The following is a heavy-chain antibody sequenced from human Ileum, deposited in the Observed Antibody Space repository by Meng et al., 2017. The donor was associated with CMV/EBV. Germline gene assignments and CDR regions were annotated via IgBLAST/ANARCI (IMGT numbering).Heavy chain of an antibody. CDR2: IYYRGTT. V-gene: IGHV4-39*07. CDR3: VRDKDNNYLLDWFDP. Sequence: QLQEEGPGMEKHLEILSLNGTVSGGSISSSSYDWGWIRQPPGKRLEWIGSIYYRGTTYYNPSLKSRVTMSIDTSTNQFSLNLRSVTAADTAVYYCVRDKDNNYLLDWFDPWGQGTLVTVSS. J-gene: IGHJ5*02. CDR1: GGSISSSSYD. D-gene: IGHD4-11*01.